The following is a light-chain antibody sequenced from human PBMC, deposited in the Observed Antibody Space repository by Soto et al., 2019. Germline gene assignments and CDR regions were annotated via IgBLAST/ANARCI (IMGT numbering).Light chain of an antibody. CDR1: SSDVGGYNY. V-gene: IGLV2-14*01. J-gene: IGLJ1*01. CDR2: DVT. Sequence: QSVLTQPASVSGSPGQSITISCTGTSSDVGGYNYVSWYQQHPVKAPKLMIYDVTNRPSGVSDRFSGSKSGNTASLTISGLQAEDEADYYCSSYTSSSNPYVFGTGTEVTVL. CDR3: SSYTSSSNPYV.